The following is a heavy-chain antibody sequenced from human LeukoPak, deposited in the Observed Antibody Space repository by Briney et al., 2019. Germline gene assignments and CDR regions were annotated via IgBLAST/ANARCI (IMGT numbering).Heavy chain of an antibody. CDR3: AKRTMSAFAS. J-gene: IGHJ4*02. V-gene: IGHV3-23*01. CDR1: GFTFSSYA. CDR2: ISGSGGNT. Sequence: GGSLRLSCAASGFTFSSYAMSWVRQAPGEGLEWVSAISGSGGNTYYTDSVKGRFTISRDNSKNTLYLQMNSLRPEDTAVYYCAKRTMSAFASWGQGPLLIVSS.